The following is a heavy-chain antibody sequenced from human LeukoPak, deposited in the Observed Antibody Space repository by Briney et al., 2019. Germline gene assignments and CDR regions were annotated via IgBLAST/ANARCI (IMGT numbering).Heavy chain of an antibody. Sequence: GSLRLSCAASGFTFSSYGMHWVRQAPGKGLEWVAVIWYDGSNKYYADSVKGRFTISRDNSKNTLYLQMNSLRAEDTAVYYCAKDSDTNSDGYNSFDYWGQGTLVTVSS. CDR2: IWYDGSNK. CDR1: GFTFSSYG. D-gene: IGHD5-24*01. CDR3: AKDSDTNSDGYNSFDY. V-gene: IGHV3-33*06. J-gene: IGHJ4*02.